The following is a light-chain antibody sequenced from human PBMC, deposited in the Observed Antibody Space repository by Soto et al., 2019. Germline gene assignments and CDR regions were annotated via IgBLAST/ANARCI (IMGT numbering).Light chain of an antibody. J-gene: IGKJ2*02. CDR2: KAS. CDR1: QSVSVW. V-gene: IGKV1-5*03. Sequence: DIQMTQSPSTLSASVGDRVTITYRASQSVSVWLAWYQQKPGKAPKLLIYKASSLESGVPLRFSGSGSGTEFTLTISSLQPDDFATYYCQQYNSWWTFGQGTKLEIK. CDR3: QQYNSWWT.